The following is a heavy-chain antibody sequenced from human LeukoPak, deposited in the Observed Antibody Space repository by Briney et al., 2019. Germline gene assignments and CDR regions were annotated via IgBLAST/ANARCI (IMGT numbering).Heavy chain of an antibody. CDR2: ISGSGSYT. J-gene: IGHJ5*02. CDR1: GFTFSDYA. D-gene: IGHD6-19*01. CDR3: AKGGIAVAGTWFDP. V-gene: IGHV3-23*01. Sequence: GGSLRLSCAASGFTFSDYAMSWARQAPGKGLEWVSAISGSGSYTDYADSVKGRFTISKDNSKNTLYMRMNSLRAEDMALYYCAKGGIAVAGTWFDPWGQGTLVTVSS.